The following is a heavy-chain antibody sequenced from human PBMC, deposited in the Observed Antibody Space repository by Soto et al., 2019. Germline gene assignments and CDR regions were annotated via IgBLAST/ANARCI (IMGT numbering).Heavy chain of an antibody. D-gene: IGHD6-19*01. CDR3: ARELKQWLAWDAFDI. Sequence: GGSLRLSCAASGFTFSSYSMNWVRQAPGKGLEWVSSISSSSSYIYYADSVKGRFTISRDNAKNSLYLQMNSLRAEDTAVYYCARELKQWLAWDAFDIWGQGTMVTVSS. V-gene: IGHV3-21*01. CDR1: GFTFSSYS. J-gene: IGHJ3*02. CDR2: ISSSSSYI.